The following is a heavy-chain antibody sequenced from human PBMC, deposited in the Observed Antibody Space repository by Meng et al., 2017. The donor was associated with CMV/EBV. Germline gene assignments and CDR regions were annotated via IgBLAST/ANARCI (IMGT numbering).Heavy chain of an antibody. D-gene: IGHD2-15*01. J-gene: IGHJ3*02. CDR3: ARSAATDAFDI. CDR1: GYTFTSYD. CDR2: MNPNSGNT. Sequence: ASVKVSCKASGYTFTSYDINWVRQATGQGLEWMGWMNPNSGNTGSAQKFQGRVTMTRNTSISTAYMELSSLRSEDTAVYYCARSAATDAFDIWGQGTMVTVSS. V-gene: IGHV1-8*01.